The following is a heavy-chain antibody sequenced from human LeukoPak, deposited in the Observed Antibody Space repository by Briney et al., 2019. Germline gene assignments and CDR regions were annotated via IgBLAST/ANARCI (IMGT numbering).Heavy chain of an antibody. CDR3: ARDKDVYFDY. CDR1: GFTFSTYK. Sequence: GGSLRLSCVVTGFTFSTYKMNWVRQPPGKGLEWVSSISSSSSYIYYADSVKGRITISRDNAKNSLYLQMNSLRVEDTAVYYCARDKDVYFDYWGQGTLVTVSS. V-gene: IGHV3-21*01. J-gene: IGHJ4*02. CDR2: ISSSSSYI.